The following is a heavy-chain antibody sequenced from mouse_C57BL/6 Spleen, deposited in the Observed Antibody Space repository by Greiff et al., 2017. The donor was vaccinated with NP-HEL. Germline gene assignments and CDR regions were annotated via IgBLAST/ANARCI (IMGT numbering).Heavy chain of an antibody. J-gene: IGHJ3*01. CDR3: ARSDWDVSFFAY. V-gene: IGHV1-55*01. Sequence: QVQLQQPGAELVKPGASVKMSCKASGYTFTSYWITWVKQRPGQGLEWIGDIYPGSGSTNYNEQFKSKATLTVDTSSSTAYMQLSSLTSEDSAVYYCARSDWDVSFFAYWGQGTLVTVSA. CDR1: GYTFTSYW. CDR2: IYPGSGST. D-gene: IGHD4-1*01.